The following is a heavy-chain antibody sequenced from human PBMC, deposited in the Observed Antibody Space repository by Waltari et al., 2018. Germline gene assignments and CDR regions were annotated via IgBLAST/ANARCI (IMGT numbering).Heavy chain of an antibody. J-gene: IGHJ4*02. CDR1: GFTFSSYW. Sequence: EVQLVESGGGLVQPGGSLRLSCAASGFTFSSYWMSWVRQAPGKGLEWVANIKQDGSEKYYVDSVKGRFTISRDNAKNSLYLQMNSLRAEDTAVYYCARGLPPPNNLLDYWGQGTLVTVSS. CDR3: ARGLPPPNNLLDY. V-gene: IGHV3-7*01. D-gene: IGHD1-1*01. CDR2: IKQDGSEK.